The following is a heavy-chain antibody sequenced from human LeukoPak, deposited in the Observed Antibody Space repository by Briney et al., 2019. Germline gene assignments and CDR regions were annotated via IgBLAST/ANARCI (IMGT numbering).Heavy chain of an antibody. Sequence: GGSLRLSRAASGFTFSSYGMHWVHQAPGKGLEWVAFIRYDGSNKFYADSVKGRFTISRDNSKNTLYLQMNSLRAEDTAVYYCARDGDYMETFFDYWGQGTLVTVSS. V-gene: IGHV3-30*02. D-gene: IGHD4/OR15-4a*01. CDR3: ARDGDYMETFFDY. J-gene: IGHJ4*02. CDR2: IRYDGSNK. CDR1: GFTFSSYG.